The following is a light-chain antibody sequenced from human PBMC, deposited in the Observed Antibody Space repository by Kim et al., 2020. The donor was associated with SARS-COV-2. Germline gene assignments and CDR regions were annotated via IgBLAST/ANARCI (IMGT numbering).Light chain of an antibody. V-gene: IGLV3-21*04. CDR1: NIGSKS. Sequence: APGKTARITCGGNNIGSKSVYWYQQKPGQAPVLVIYYDSDRPSGIPERFSGSNSGNTATLTISRVEAGDEADYYCQVWDSSSDHRVFGGGTQLNVL. J-gene: IGLJ3*02. CDR2: YDS. CDR3: QVWDSSSDHRV.